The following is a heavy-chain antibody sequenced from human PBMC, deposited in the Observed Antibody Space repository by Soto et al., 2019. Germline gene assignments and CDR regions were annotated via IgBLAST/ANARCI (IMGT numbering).Heavy chain of an antibody. CDR3: ARGSKYCSSTSCYRNWFDP. Sequence: QVQLQQWGAGLLKPSETLSLTCAVYGGCFSGYYWSWIRQPPGKGLEWIGEINHSGSTNYNPSLKSLVTISVDTSKNQFSLKLSSVTAADTSVYYCARGSKYCSSTSCYRNWFDPWGQGTLVTVSS. J-gene: IGHJ5*02. D-gene: IGHD2-2*01. CDR1: GGCFSGYY. V-gene: IGHV4-34*01. CDR2: INHSGST.